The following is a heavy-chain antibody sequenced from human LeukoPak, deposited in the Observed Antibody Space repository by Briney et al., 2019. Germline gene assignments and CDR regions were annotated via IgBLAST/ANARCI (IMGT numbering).Heavy chain of an antibody. V-gene: IGHV1-46*01. CDR2: INPSGGST. Sequence: GASVKVSCKASGYTFTTYYMHWVRQAPGQGLEWMGLINPSGGSTSYAQKFQGRVTMTRDTSTSTLYMEVSSLRFEDTAVYYCARSKTPDYWGQGTLVTVSS. J-gene: IGHJ4*02. CDR1: GYTFTTYY. D-gene: IGHD2-15*01. CDR3: ARSKTPDY.